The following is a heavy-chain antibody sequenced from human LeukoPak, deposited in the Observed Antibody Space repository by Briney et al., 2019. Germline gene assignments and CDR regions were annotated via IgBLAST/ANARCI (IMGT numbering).Heavy chain of an antibody. CDR3: ARDVRSYDVVWGINRYEASSPYSMDV. J-gene: IGHJ6*02. D-gene: IGHD3-16*02. V-gene: IGHV1-2*02. CDR2: IHPNSGST. Sequence: GTSVKVSCKASGYTFTDYYMHWVRQAPGQGPEWMAWIHPNSGSTNYAQKLQGRVTMTRDTSFNTAYMELTRLRSDDTAVYYCARDVRSYDVVWGINRYEASSPYSMDVWGQGTTVTVSS. CDR1: GYTFTDYY.